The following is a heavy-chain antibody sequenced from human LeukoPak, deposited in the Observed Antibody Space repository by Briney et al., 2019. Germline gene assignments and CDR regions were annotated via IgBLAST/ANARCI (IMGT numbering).Heavy chain of an antibody. Sequence: GGSLRLSCAASGFTFSSYDMNWVRQAPGKGLEWVSYISSSGSTIFYADSVKGRFTISRDNAKNSLNLHMNSLRAEDTAVYYCAKESYYAQYYFDYWGQGTLVTVSS. J-gene: IGHJ4*02. CDR2: ISSSGSTI. CDR3: AKESYYAQYYFDY. CDR1: GFTFSSYD. V-gene: IGHV3-48*03. D-gene: IGHD3-10*01.